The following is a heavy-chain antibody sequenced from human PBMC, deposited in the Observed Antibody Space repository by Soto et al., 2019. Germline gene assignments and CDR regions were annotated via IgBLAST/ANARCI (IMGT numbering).Heavy chain of an antibody. J-gene: IGHJ4*02. CDR1: GGTFSSYT. D-gene: IGHD3-22*01. Sequence: SVKVSCKASGGTFSSYTISWVRQAPGQGLEWMGRIIPILGIANYAQKFQGRVTITADESTSTAYMELSSLRSEDTAVYYCARGPDSSGYGDYWGQGTLVTVSS. V-gene: IGHV1-69*02. CDR2: IIPILGIA. CDR3: ARGPDSSGYGDY.